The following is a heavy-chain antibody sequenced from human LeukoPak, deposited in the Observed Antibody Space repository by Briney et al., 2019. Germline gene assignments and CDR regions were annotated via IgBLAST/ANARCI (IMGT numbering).Heavy chain of an antibody. CDR1: GGTFSSYA. CDR2: IIPIFGTA. Sequence: GSSVKVSCKASGGTFSSYAISWVRQAPGQGLEWMGGIIPIFGTANYAQKFQARVTITADESTSTAYMELSSLRSEDTAVYYCARGILGYCSGGSCYSEMNYWGQGTLVTVSS. CDR3: ARGILGYCSGGSCYSEMNY. V-gene: IGHV1-69*01. D-gene: IGHD2-15*01. J-gene: IGHJ4*02.